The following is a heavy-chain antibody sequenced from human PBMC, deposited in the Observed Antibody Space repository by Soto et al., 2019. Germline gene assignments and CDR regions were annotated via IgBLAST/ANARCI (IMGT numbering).Heavy chain of an antibody. J-gene: IGHJ6*02. D-gene: IGHD3-10*01. CDR3: AKDSQHRGSGYYYGMDV. CDR1: GFTFDDYA. CDR2: ISWDGGST. V-gene: IGHV3-43D*04. Sequence: EVQLVESGGVVVQLGGSLRLSCAASGFTFDDYAMHWVRQAPGKGLEWVSLISWDGGSTYYADSVKGRFTISRDNSKNSLYLQMNSLRAEDTALYYCAKDSQHRGSGYYYGMDVWGQGTTVTVSS.